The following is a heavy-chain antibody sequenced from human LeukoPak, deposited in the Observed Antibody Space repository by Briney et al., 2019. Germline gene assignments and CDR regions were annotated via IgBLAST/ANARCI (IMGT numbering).Heavy chain of an antibody. J-gene: IGHJ4*02. CDR1: GYTFTGYY. D-gene: IGHD4-11*01. V-gene: IGHV1-2*02. CDR3: ARGAESVTTPYFDY. Sequence: ASVKVSCKASGYTFTGYYMHWVRQAPGQGLEWMGWINPNSGGTNYAQKFQGRVTMTRDTSMSTAYMELRRLTSDDTAVYYCARGAESVTTPYFDYWGQGTLVTVSS. CDR2: INPNSGGT.